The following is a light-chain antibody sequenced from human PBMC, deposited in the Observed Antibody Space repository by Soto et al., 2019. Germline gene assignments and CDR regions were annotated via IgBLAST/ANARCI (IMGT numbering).Light chain of an antibody. J-gene: IGKJ4*01. Sequence: IVMSQCPATQPLSLGERGTLSSTATQNIGRNLAWYQQIPGQAPRLLFYDASTRATGIPARFSASGSGTDFTLTINSLQSEDFAVYYCQHYVNWPLTFGEGTKVEIK. V-gene: IGKV3-15*01. CDR1: QNIGRN. CDR3: QHYVNWPLT. CDR2: DAS.